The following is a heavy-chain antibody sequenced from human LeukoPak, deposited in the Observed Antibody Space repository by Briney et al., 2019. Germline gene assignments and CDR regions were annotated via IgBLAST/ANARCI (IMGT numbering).Heavy chain of an antibody. D-gene: IGHD2-2*02. CDR1: GFTFSNAW. CDR2: ISSSSSYI. CDR3: ARDLAYCSSTSCYTEENY. V-gene: IGHV3-21*01. Sequence: PGGSLRLSCAASGFTFSNAWMSWVRQAPGKGLEWVSSISSSSSYIYYADSVKGRFTISRDNAKNSLYLQMNSLRAEDTAVYYCARDLAYCSSTSCYTEENYWGQGTLVTVSS. J-gene: IGHJ4*02.